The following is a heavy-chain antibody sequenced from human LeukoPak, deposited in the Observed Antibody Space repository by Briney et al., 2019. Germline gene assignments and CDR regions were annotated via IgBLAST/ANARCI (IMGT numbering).Heavy chain of an antibody. CDR3: AKDHANTPVVTN. CDR1: GFTFSTYD. D-gene: IGHD2-21*02. Sequence: PGGSLRLSCAASGFTFSTYDMNWVRQAPGKGLEWVSFISNSGSIIKYADSVKGRFTISRDNAENSLYLQMNSLRADDTAIYYCAKDHANTPVVTNWGQGILVSVSS. J-gene: IGHJ4*02. V-gene: IGHV3-48*03. CDR2: ISNSGSII.